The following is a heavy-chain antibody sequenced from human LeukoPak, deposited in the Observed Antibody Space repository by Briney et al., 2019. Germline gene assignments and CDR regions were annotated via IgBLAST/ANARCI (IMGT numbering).Heavy chain of an antibody. D-gene: IGHD3-9*01. J-gene: IGHJ4*02. V-gene: IGHV3-23*01. CDR3: AKAYYYDILTGYSPQDY. CDR1: GFTFSSYA. Sequence: GGSLRLSCAASGFTFSSYAMSWVRQAPGKGREWVSAISGSGGSTYYADSVKGRFTISRDNSKNTLYLQMNSLRAEDTAVYYCAKAYYYDILTGYSPQDYWGQGTLVTVSS. CDR2: ISGSGGST.